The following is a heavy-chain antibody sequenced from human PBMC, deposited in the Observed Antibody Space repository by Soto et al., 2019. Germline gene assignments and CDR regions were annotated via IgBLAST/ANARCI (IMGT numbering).Heavy chain of an antibody. CDR3: ARVHTAMVYYFDY. J-gene: IGHJ4*02. V-gene: IGHV4-59*08. Sequence: SETLSLTCTVSGGSISSYYWSWIRQPPGKGLEWIGYTHYSGSTNYNPSLKSRVTISVDTSKNQFSLKLSSVTAADTAVYYCARVHTAMVYYFDYWGQGTLVTVSS. CDR1: GGSISSYY. CDR2: THYSGST. D-gene: IGHD5-18*01.